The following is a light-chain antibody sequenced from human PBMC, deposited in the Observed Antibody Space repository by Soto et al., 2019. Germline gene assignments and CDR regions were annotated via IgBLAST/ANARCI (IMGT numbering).Light chain of an antibody. J-gene: IGLJ1*01. V-gene: IGLV2-11*01. CDR1: SSDVGRYDY. Sequence: QSALAQPRSVSVSPGQSVTISCSGTSSDVGRYDYVSWYQQHPGKAPKLIIYDVSERPSGVPGRFSGSKFGNTASLTISGLQAEDEADYSCCSFAGSYTYVFGTGTKVTVL. CDR2: DVS. CDR3: CSFAGSYTYV.